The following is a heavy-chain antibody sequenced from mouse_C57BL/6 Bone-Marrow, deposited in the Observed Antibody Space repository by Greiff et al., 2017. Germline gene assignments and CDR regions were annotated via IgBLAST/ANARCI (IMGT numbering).Heavy chain of an antibody. Sequence: QVQLQQSGAELARPGASVKLSCKASGYTFTSYGISWVKQRPGQGLEWIGEIYPRSGNTYYNEKFKGKATLTADKSSSTAYMELRSLTSEDSAVYFCARDPYYYGSSPFDYWGQGTTLTVSS. V-gene: IGHV1-81*01. D-gene: IGHD1-1*01. CDR2: IYPRSGNT. CDR1: GYTFTSYG. J-gene: IGHJ2*01. CDR3: ARDPYYYGSSPFDY.